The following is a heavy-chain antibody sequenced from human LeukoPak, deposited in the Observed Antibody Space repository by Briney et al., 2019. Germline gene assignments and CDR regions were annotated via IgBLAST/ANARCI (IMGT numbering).Heavy chain of an antibody. CDR2: ISSSSSYI. V-gene: IGHV3-21*01. CDR3: ARVPWDIVATTDY. Sequence: PGGSLRLSCAASGFTFSSYSMNWVRQAPGKGLEWVSSISSSSSYIYYADSVKGRFTISRDNAKNSLYLQMNSLGAEDTAVYYCARVPWDIVATTDYWGQGTLVTVS. D-gene: IGHD5-12*01. CDR1: GFTFSSYS. J-gene: IGHJ4*02.